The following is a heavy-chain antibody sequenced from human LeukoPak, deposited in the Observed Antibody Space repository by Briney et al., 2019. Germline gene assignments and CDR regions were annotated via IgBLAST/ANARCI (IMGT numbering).Heavy chain of an antibody. CDR3: ARASIVVVPAATYWYFDL. D-gene: IGHD2-2*01. CDR1: GGSISSYY. V-gene: IGHV4-59*01. Sequence: IPSETLSLTCTVSGGSISSYYWSWIRQPPGKGLEWLGYIYYSGSTNYNPSLKSRVTISVDTSKNQFSLKLSSVTAADTAVYYCARASIVVVPAATYWYFDLWGRGTLVTVSS. CDR2: IYYSGST. J-gene: IGHJ2*01.